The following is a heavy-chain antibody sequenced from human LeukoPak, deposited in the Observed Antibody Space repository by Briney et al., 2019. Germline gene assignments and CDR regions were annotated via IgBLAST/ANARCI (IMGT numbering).Heavy chain of an antibody. CDR2: ISGGGGST. CDR3: AKGCYGDSQFDY. Sequence: PGGSLRLSCAASGFTFSSYVMSWVRQAPGKGLEWVSAISGGGGSTYYADSVKGRITISRDNTKNTLYLQMDSLRAEDTALYYCAKGCYGDSQFDYWGQGTLVTVSS. V-gene: IGHV3-23*01. D-gene: IGHD4-17*01. J-gene: IGHJ4*02. CDR1: GFTFSSYV.